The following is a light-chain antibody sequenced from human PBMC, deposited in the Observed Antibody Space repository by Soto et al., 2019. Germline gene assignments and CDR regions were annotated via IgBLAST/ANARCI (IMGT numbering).Light chain of an antibody. Sequence: SLGASVKLTCTLSSGHSSYAIAWHQQQPEKGPRYLMKLNSDGSHSKGDGIPDRFSGSSSGAERYLTISSLQSEDEADYYCQTWGTGFWVFGGGTKLTVL. CDR3: QTWGTGFWV. CDR1: SGHSSYA. J-gene: IGLJ3*02. V-gene: IGLV4-69*01. CDR2: LNSDGSH.